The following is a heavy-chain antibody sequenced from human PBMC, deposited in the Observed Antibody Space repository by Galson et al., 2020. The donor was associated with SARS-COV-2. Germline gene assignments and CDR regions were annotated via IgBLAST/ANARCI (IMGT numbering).Heavy chain of an antibody. CDR3: ARVRGQVVPVNWLYSYNYGMDV. V-gene: IGHV4-4*02. D-gene: IGHD2-21*02. CDR2: IHHSGMT. J-gene: IGHJ6*02. CDR1: GDSINTTNY. Sequence: SEPLSLTCAVSGDSINTTNYWSWVRQTPLTGLEWIGEIHHSGMTKYKPSLQSRVTITIHNAKNQFSLEMRSVTAADTAVYYCARVRGQVVPVNWLYSYNYGMDVWGQGTTVTVSS.